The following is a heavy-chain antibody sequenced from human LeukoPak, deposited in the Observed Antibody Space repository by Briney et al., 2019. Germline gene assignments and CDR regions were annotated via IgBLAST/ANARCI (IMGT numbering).Heavy chain of an antibody. V-gene: IGHV3-7*01. J-gene: IGHJ4*02. CDR1: GFILSDYW. D-gene: IGHD2-8*02. Sequence: GGSLRLSCAASGFILSDYWMSWVRQAPGKGLEWVANMDQDGSDKNYVGSVTGRFTISRDNAKNSLYLQMNNLRAEDTAVYYCARDRRYFDTGGLGGPEYWGQGTLVTVSS. CDR3: ARDRRYFDTGGLGGPEY. CDR2: MDQDGSDK.